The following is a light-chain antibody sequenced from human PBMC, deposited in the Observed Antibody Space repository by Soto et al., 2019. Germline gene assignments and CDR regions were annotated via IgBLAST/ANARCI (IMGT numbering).Light chain of an antibody. CDR3: QRYGTSRRT. V-gene: IGKV3-20*01. CDR1: ERVTNTR. CDR2: AIS. J-gene: IGKJ2*01. Sequence: IVLTQSPVTLSLSPGERATLACRASERVTNTRLAWYQQKGGQAPRLLIYAISPRARAIPDRFSGRGSGIDFSLTISRLEHEDCGGYYCQRYGTSRRTFGQGTKLGIK.